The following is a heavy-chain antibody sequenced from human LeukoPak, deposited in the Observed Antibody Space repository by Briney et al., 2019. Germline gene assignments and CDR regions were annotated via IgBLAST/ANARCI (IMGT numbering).Heavy chain of an antibody. CDR1: GFTFSGYE. Sequence: PGGSLRLSCAASGFTFSGYEMNWVRQAPGKGLEWVSYISRSGTIIPYADSARGRLTISRDNAKNSLYLQMNSLRAEDTAVYYCARERDDYYFDYWGQGTLVTVSS. J-gene: IGHJ4*02. V-gene: IGHV3-48*03. CDR2: ISRSGTII. D-gene: IGHD3-3*01. CDR3: ARERDDYYFDY.